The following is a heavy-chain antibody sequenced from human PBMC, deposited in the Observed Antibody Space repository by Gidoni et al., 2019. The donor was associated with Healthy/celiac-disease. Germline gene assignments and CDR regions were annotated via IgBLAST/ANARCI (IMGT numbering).Heavy chain of an antibody. J-gene: IGHJ6*02. CDR1: GGTFRSYA. CDR3: ASAGYCSGGSCYYYYGMDV. CDR2: IIPIFGTA. Sequence: QVQLVQSGAEVKKPGASVKVSCKASGGTFRSYAISWVRQAPGQGLEWMGGIIPIFGTAHYAQKFQGRVTITADESTSTAYMELSSLRSEDTAVYYCASAGYCSGGSCYYYYGMDVWGQGTTVTVSS. V-gene: IGHV1-69*01. D-gene: IGHD2-15*01.